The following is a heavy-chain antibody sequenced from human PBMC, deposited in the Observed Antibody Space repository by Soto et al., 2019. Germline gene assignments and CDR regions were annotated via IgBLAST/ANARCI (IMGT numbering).Heavy chain of an antibody. J-gene: IGHJ5*02. V-gene: IGHV2-5*01. Sequence: QITLKESGPTLVKPTQTLTLTCTFSGFSLSTSGVGVGWIRQPPGKALEWLALIYWNDDKRYSPSLKSRLTITKDTSKTQVVLTMTNMDPVDTATYYCAHRRGLYYYGSGTEEGWFDPWGQGTLVTVSS. CDR2: IYWNDDK. CDR3: AHRRGLYYYGSGTEEGWFDP. D-gene: IGHD3-10*01. CDR1: GFSLSTSGVG.